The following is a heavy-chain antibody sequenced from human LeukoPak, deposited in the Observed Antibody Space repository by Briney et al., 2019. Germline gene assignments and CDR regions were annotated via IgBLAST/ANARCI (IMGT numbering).Heavy chain of an antibody. CDR3: AKDSAYYYDSSGYYHNDY. V-gene: IGHV3-23*01. D-gene: IGHD3-22*01. CDR2: ISGRGGST. Sequence: PGGSLRLSCAASGFTFSSYAMSWVRQAPGKGLEWVSAISGRGGSTYYADSVKGRFTISRDNSKNTLYLQMNSLRAEDTAVYYCAKDSAYYYDSSGYYHNDYWGQGTLVTVSS. CDR1: GFTFSSYA. J-gene: IGHJ4*02.